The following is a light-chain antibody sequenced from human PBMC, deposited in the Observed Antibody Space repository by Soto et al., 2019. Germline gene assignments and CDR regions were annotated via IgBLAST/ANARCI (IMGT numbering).Light chain of an antibody. CDR1: QGISTY. Sequence: DIQLTQSPSFLSASIGDRVTITCRASQGISTYLVWYQQKPGKAPKFLISDASTLQSGVPSRFSGSGFGTEFTLTISSLQPEDVATYYCQQLNSFVTFGPGTTVHV. J-gene: IGKJ3*01. CDR3: QQLNSFVT. CDR2: DAS. V-gene: IGKV1-9*01.